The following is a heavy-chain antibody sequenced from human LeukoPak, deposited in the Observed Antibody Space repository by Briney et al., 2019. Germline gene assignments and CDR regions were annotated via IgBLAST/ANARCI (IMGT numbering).Heavy chain of an antibody. CDR1: GGSISSYY. Sequence: SETLSLTCTVSGGSISSYYWSWIRQPPGKGLEWIGYIYYSGSTNYNPSLKSRVTISVDTSKNQFSLKLSSVTAADTAVYYCARHGNYYDTSQSDPWGQGTLVTVSS. V-gene: IGHV4-59*01. D-gene: IGHD3-22*01. CDR2: IYYSGST. CDR3: ARHGNYYDTSQSDP. J-gene: IGHJ5*02.